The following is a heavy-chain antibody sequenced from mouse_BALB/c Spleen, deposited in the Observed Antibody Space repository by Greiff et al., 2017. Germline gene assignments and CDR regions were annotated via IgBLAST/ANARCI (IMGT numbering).Heavy chain of an antibody. CDR2: IDPANGNT. CDR3: ARDGNYFAY. V-gene: IGHV14-3*02. J-gene: IGHJ3*01. D-gene: IGHD2-1*01. CDR1: GFNIKDTY. Sequence: EVKLVESGAELVKPGASVKLSCTASGFNIKDTYMHWVKQRPEQGLEWIGRIDPANGNTKYDPKFQGKATITADTSSNTAYLQLSSLTSEDTAVYYCARDGNYFAYWGQGTLVTVSA.